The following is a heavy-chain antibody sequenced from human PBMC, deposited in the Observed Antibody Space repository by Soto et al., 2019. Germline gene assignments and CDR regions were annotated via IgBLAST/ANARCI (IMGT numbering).Heavy chain of an antibody. D-gene: IGHD3-3*01. V-gene: IGHV4-59*12. CDR3: ARGITIFGVPGDY. CDR2: IYYSGST. Sequence: PSETLSLTCTVAGGSISSYYWSWIRQPPGKGLEWIGYIYYSGSTNYNPSLKSRVTISVDTSKNQFSLKLGSVTAEDTAVYYCARGITIFGVPGDYWGQGTLVTVSS. J-gene: IGHJ4*02. CDR1: GGSISSYY.